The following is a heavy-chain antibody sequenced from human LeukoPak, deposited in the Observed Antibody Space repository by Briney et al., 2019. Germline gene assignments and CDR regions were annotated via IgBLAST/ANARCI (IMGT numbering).Heavy chain of an antibody. CDR1: GYTFTSYG. Sequence: VGSVKVSCKASGYTFTSYGISWVRQAPGQGLEWMGWISACNGSTNYAQKLQGRVTMTTDTSTSTAYMELRSLRSDDTAVYYCARDLGYYGSGSYYYWGEGTPVPPSS. CDR3: ARDLGYYGSGSYYY. V-gene: IGHV1-18*01. CDR2: ISACNGST. D-gene: IGHD3-10*01. J-gene: IGHJ4*02.